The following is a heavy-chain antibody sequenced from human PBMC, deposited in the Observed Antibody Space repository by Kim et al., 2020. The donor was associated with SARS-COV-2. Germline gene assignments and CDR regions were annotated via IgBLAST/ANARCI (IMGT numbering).Heavy chain of an antibody. Sequence: GGSLRLSCAASGFTFSSYSMNWVRQAPGKGLEWVSSISSSSSYIYYADSVKGRFTISRDNAKNSLYLQMNSLRAEDTAVYYCARDVSSGWYNDAFDIWGQGTMVTVSS. D-gene: IGHD6-19*01. CDR3: ARDVSSGWYNDAFDI. V-gene: IGHV3-21*01. J-gene: IGHJ3*02. CDR1: GFTFSSYS. CDR2: ISSSSSYI.